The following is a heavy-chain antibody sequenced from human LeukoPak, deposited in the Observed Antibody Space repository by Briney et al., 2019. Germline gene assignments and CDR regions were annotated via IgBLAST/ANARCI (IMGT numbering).Heavy chain of an antibody. Sequence: PSETLSLTCAVYGGSFSGYYWSWIRQPPGKGLEWIGEINHSGSTNYNPPLKSRVTISVDTSKNQFSLKLSSVTAADTAVYYCARRSTYYYGSGSYYTHRWFDPWGQGTLVTVSS. V-gene: IGHV4-34*01. CDR2: INHSGST. CDR3: ARRSTYYYGSGSYYTHRWFDP. CDR1: GGSFSGYY. J-gene: IGHJ5*02. D-gene: IGHD3-10*01.